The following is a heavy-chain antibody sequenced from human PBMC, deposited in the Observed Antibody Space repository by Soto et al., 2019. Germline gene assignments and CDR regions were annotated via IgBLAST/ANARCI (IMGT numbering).Heavy chain of an antibody. CDR1: GYSFTSYW. V-gene: IGHV5-51*01. J-gene: IGHJ6*02. D-gene: IGHD1-26*01. Sequence: PGESLKISCKGSGYSFTSYWIGWVRHMPGKGLEWMGIIYPGDSDTRYSPSFQGQVTISADKSISTAYLQWSSLKASDTAMYYCARFGVGANPHYYYGMDVWGQGTTVTVSS. CDR3: ARFGVGANPHYYYGMDV. CDR2: IYPGDSDT.